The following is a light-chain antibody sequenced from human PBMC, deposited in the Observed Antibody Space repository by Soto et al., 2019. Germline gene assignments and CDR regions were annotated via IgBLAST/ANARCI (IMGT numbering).Light chain of an antibody. Sequence: IQITQYPSPLSASVGDRVTITCRASQTISSWLAWYQRKPGKAPKLLIYKASTLKSGVPSRFSGSGSGTEFTLTISSLQPDDFATYYCQQYNSYPWTFGQGTKVDIK. V-gene: IGKV1-5*03. CDR2: KAS. J-gene: IGKJ1*01. CDR3: QQYNSYPWT. CDR1: QTISSW.